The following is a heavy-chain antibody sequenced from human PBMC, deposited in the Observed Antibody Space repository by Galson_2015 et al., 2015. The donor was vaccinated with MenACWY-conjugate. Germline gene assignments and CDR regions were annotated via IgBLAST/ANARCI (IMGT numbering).Heavy chain of an antibody. Sequence: PALVKPTQTLTLTCTFSGFSLTTSGVGVGWIRQPPGKALEWLALIYWDDDTRYSPSLRTRLAITKDTSRNQVVFTMANMDPVDTATYYCVHIVITYGGLSGDDAFDVWGLGTVVTVSS. CDR3: VHIVITYGGLSGDDAFDV. CDR1: GFSLTTSGVG. CDR2: IYWDDDT. D-gene: IGHD3-16*01. J-gene: IGHJ3*01. V-gene: IGHV2-5*02.